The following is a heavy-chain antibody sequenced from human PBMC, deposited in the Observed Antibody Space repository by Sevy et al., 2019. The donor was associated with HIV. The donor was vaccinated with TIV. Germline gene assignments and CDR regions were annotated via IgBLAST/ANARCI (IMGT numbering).Heavy chain of an antibody. CDR1: GGSISSYY. CDR2: IYTSGST. Sequence: SETLSLTCTVSGGSISSYYWSWIRQPAGKGLEWIGRIYTSGSTNYNPSLKSRVTMSVDTSTNQFSLKLSSVTAADTAVYYCARGPLIAARYNWFDPWGQGTLVTVSS. CDR3: ARGPLIAARYNWFDP. D-gene: IGHD6-6*01. J-gene: IGHJ5*02. V-gene: IGHV4-4*07.